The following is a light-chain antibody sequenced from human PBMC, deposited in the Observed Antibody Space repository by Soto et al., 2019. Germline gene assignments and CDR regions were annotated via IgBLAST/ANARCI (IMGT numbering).Light chain of an antibody. CDR3: SSYTSTTTVI. CDR1: SGDIGTYNY. J-gene: IGLJ2*01. V-gene: IGLV2-14*03. CDR2: DVN. Sequence: QSALTQPASVSGSPGQSITISCTGTSGDIGTYNYVSWYQQHPGKAPKLIIYDVNRRPSGVSNRFSGSKSGNTASLTISGLQSEDEADYYCSSYTSTTTVIFGAGTQLTVL.